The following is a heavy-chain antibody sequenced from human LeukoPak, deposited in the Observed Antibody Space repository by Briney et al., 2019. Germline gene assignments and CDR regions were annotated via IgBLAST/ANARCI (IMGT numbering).Heavy chain of an antibody. V-gene: IGHV1-46*01. CDR1: GYTFTSYY. Sequence: GASVKVSCKASGYTFTSYYMHWARQAPGQGLEWMGIINPSGGSTSYAQKFQGRVTMTRDTSTSTVYMELSSLRSEDTAVYYCARVPRNYDSSGYYYKIPIFDYWGQGTLVTVSS. J-gene: IGHJ4*02. CDR3: ARVPRNYDSSGYYYKIPIFDY. CDR2: INPSGGST. D-gene: IGHD3-22*01.